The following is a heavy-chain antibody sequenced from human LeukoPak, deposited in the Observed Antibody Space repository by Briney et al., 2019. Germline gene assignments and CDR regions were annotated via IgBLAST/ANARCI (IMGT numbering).Heavy chain of an antibody. Sequence: ASVKVSCKASGYTFTGYYMHWVRQAPGQGLEWMGWISAYNGNTNYAQKLQGRVTMTTDTSTSTAYMELRSLRSDDTAVYYCARCYDILTGFWWFDPWGQGTLVTVSS. CDR3: ARCYDILTGFWWFDP. D-gene: IGHD3-9*01. CDR1: GYTFTGYY. CDR2: ISAYNGNT. J-gene: IGHJ5*02. V-gene: IGHV1-18*04.